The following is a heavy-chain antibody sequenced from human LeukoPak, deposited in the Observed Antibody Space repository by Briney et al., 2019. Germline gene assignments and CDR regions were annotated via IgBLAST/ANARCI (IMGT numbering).Heavy chain of an antibody. J-gene: IGHJ6*02. CDR3: ARDYDSSWLYGMDV. Sequence: AASVKVSCKASGYTFTSYAMHWARQAPGQRLEWMGWINAGNGNTKYSQKFQGRVTITRDTSASTAYMELSSLRSEDTAVYYCARDYDSSWLYGMDVWGQGTTVTVSS. CDR2: INAGNGNT. V-gene: IGHV1-3*01. CDR1: GYTFTSYA. D-gene: IGHD3-22*01.